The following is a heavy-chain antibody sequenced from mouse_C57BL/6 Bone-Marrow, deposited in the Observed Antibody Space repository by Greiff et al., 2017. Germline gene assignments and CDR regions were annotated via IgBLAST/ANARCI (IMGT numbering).Heavy chain of an antibody. V-gene: IGHV1-4*01. D-gene: IGHD2-5*01. Sequence: VQLQQSGAELARPGASVKMSCKASGYTFTSYTMHWVKQRPGQGLEWIGYINPSSGYTKSNQKFKDKATLTADKSSSTAYMQLSSLTSEDSAVYYCARGANCSNYAFAYWGQGTLVTVAA. CDR2: INPSSGYT. J-gene: IGHJ3*01. CDR3: ARGANCSNYAFAY. CDR1: GYTFTSYT.